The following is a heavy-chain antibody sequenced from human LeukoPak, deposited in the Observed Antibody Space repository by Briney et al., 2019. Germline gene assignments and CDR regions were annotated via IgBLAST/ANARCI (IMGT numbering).Heavy chain of an antibody. J-gene: IGHJ4*02. D-gene: IGHD3-10*01. CDR3: ARGGPGSYSFDY. CDR2: INPNSGGT. CDR1: GYTFTGYY. V-gene: IGHV1-2*02. Sequence: ASVKVSCKASGYTFTGYYIHWVRQAPGQGLEWMGWINPNSGGTNYAQKFQGRVTMTRDTSISTAYMELSSLTSDDTAVYYCARGGPGSYSFDYWGQGTLVTVSS.